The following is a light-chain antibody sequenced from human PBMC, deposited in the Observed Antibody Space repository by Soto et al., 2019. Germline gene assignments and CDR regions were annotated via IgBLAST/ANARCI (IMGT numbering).Light chain of an antibody. Sequence: QSVLTQPASVSGSPGQSITISCTGTSSDFVSWYQQHPGKAPKLMIYEVSNRPSGVSNRFSGSKSGNTASLTISGLQAEDEADYYCSSYTSTTLVVFGGGTQLTVL. V-gene: IGLV2-14*01. CDR2: EVS. CDR3: SSYTSTTLVV. CDR1: SSDF. J-gene: IGLJ2*01.